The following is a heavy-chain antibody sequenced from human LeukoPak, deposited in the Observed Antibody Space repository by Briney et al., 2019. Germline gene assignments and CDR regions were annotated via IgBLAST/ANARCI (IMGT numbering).Heavy chain of an antibody. V-gene: IGHV4-39*06. CDR1: GASISSSGYY. J-gene: IGHJ3*01. CDR3: AGSGRATGINDPFDL. Sequence: SETLSLTCTVSGASISSSGYYWGWIRQTPGKGLEWIATVFYGVRSDYNPSLNRRVTISVDTYKNQFALEVRSVTAADTAVFYCAGSGRATGINDPFDLWGQGTMVSVSS. CDR2: VFYGVRS. D-gene: IGHD1-1*01.